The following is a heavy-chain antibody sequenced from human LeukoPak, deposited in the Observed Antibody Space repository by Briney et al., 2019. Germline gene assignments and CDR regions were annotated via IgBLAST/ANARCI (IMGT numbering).Heavy chain of an antibody. CDR1: GYTFTSYG. Sequence: ASVKVSCKASGYTFTSYGINWVRQAPGQGLEWMGWISAYNGDTNYAQKLQGRVTMTTDTSTSTAYMELRSLRSDDTAVYYCARGTTEYNWFDPWGQGTLVTVSS. J-gene: IGHJ5*02. V-gene: IGHV1-18*01. CDR2: ISAYNGDT. CDR3: ARGTTEYNWFDP. D-gene: IGHD1-7*01.